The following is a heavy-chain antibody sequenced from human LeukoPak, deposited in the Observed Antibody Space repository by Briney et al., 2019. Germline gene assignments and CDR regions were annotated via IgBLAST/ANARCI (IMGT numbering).Heavy chain of an antibody. CDR2: IYYSGST. V-gene: IGHV4-61*01. D-gene: IGHD3-3*01. CDR3: ARAYYDFWSGPRGYYYYMDA. J-gene: IGHJ6*03. Sequence: SETLSLTCGVSGYSISSGYYWGWIRQPPGKGLEWIGFIYYSGSTNYNPSLKSRVTISVDTSKNQFSLKLSSVTAADTAVYYCARAYYDFWSGPRGYYYYMDAWGKGTTVTVSS. CDR1: GYSISSGYY.